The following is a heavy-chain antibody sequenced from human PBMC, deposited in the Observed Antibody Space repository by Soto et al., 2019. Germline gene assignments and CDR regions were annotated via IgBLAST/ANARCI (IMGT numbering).Heavy chain of an antibody. D-gene: IGHD2-15*01. CDR1: GFSLSTSGVG. J-gene: IGHJ6*02. CDR2: IYWDDDK. CDR3: AFLPCRGGSCYWVSCSGMAV. Sequence: QITLKESGPTLVKPTQTLTLTCTFSGFSLSTSGVGVAWIRHPPGKALERLALIYWDDDKRYRPSLESRLTITRDTSTNQVVLTVTNMDSVDTTTYDWAFLPCRGGSCYWVSCSGMAVWGQGTTITVSS. V-gene: IGHV2-5*02.